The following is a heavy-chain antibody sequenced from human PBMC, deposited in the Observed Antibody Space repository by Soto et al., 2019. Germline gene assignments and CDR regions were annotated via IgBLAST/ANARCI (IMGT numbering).Heavy chain of an antibody. D-gene: IGHD6-13*01. CDR2: IYYSGST. CDR3: ASRHSSPYFDY. V-gene: IGHV4-30-4*01. CDR1: GGSISSGDYY. J-gene: IGHJ4*02. Sequence: QVQLQESGPGLVKPSQTLSLTCTVSGGSISSGDYYWSWIRQPPGKGLEWIGCIYYSGSTYYNPSLKXRXTXSXHTSKNQFSLKLSSVTAADTAVYYCASRHSSPYFDYWGQGTLVTVSS.